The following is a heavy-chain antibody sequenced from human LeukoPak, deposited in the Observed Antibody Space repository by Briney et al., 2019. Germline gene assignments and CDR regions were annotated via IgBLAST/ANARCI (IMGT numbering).Heavy chain of an antibody. CDR3: ARSGYGDYVVLYYFDY. D-gene: IGHD4-17*01. CDR2: IYYSGST. CDR1: GGSISSGGYY. Sequence: SQTLSLTCTVSGGSISSGGYYWSWIRQHPGKGLEWIGYIYYSGSTYYNPSLKSRVTISVDTSKNQFSLKLSSVTAADTAVYYCARSGYGDYVVLYYFDYWGQGTLVTVPS. V-gene: IGHV4-31*03. J-gene: IGHJ4*02.